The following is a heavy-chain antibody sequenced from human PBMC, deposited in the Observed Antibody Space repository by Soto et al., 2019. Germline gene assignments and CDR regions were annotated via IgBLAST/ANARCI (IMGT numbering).Heavy chain of an antibody. V-gene: IGHV3-30*18. D-gene: IGHD2-2*01. CDR1: GFTFSSYG. CDR3: AKDRGFVVVPAALGFDF. J-gene: IGHJ4*02. CDR2: ISYDGSNK. Sequence: GGSLRLSCAASGFTFSSYGMHWVCQGQGKGLERVAVISYDGSNKYYADSVKGRFTISRDKSKNTLYLQMNSLRSEDTAVYYCAKDRGFVVVPAALGFDFWGQGTLVTVSS.